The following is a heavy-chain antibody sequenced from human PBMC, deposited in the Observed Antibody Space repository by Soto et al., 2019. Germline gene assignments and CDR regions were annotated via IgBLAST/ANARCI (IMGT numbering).Heavy chain of an antibody. J-gene: IGHJ4*02. Sequence: SETRCHTCAVSGGFFSRYCWRWFRQPPGRGLEWIGEINHSGSTNYNPSLKNRVTISLDTSQHQVSLKLSSVTAADTAVHYCARVPEIFAGPRNEFDYSSQGSLVT. D-gene: IGHD1-1*01. CDR1: GGFFSRYC. V-gene: IGHV4-34*01. CDR3: ARVPEIFAGPRNEFDY. CDR2: INHSGST.